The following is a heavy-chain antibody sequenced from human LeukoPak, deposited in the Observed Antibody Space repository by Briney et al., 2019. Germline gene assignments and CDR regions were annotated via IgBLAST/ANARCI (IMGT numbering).Heavy chain of an antibody. CDR2: MNPNSGGT. V-gene: IGHV1-2*02. D-gene: IGHD2-2*01. CDR3: TRDHQLPLPGWFDP. J-gene: IGHJ5*02. CDR1: GYTFTCYY. Sequence: ASVKVSCKASGYTFTCYYIHWVRQAPGQGLEWMGWMNPNSGGTNYAQKFQGRVTMTRDTAISTAYMELSRLRSDDTAVYYCTRDHQLPLPGWFDPWGQGTLVTVSS.